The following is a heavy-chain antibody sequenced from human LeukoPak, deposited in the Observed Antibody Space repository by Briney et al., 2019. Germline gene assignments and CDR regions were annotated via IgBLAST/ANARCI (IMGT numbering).Heavy chain of an antibody. CDR2: INHSGST. J-gene: IGHJ4*02. CDR3: AGHGIPFEY. CDR1: GGSFSGYY. V-gene: IGHV4-34*01. D-gene: IGHD5-18*01. Sequence: SETLSLTCAVYGGSFSGYYWSWIRQPPGKGLEWIGEINHSGSTNYNPSLKSRVTISVDTSKNQFSLKLSSVTAADTAVYYCAGHGIPFEYWGQGTLVTVSS.